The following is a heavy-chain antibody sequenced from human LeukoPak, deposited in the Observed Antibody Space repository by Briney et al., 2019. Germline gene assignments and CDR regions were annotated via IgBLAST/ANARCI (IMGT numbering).Heavy chain of an antibody. CDR2: ISYDGSNK. Sequence: GGSLRLSCVASGFTFSNYGMHWVRQAPGKGLEWVAVISYDGSNKYYADSVKGRFTISRDNSKNTLYLQMNSLRAEDTAVYYCARDWGNWDFDYWGQGTLVIVPS. D-gene: IGHD1-1*01. V-gene: IGHV3-30*03. J-gene: IGHJ4*02. CDR1: GFTFSNYG. CDR3: ARDWGNWDFDY.